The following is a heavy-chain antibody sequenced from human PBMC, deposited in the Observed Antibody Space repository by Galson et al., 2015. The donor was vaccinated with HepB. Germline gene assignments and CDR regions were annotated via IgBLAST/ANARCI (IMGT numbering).Heavy chain of an antibody. CDR1: GFTFSSYA. J-gene: IGHJ6*02. CDR3: ARVPITMIRGVNYYYGMDV. V-gene: IGHV3-30*04. CDR2: ISSDGKYK. D-gene: IGHD3-10*01. Sequence: LRLSCAASGFTFSSYAMHWVRQAPGKGLEWVAVISSDGKYKYYADSVQGRITVSRDNSKNTLYLQVVSLRAEDTAVYSCARVPITMIRGVNYYYGMDVWGQGTTVTVSS.